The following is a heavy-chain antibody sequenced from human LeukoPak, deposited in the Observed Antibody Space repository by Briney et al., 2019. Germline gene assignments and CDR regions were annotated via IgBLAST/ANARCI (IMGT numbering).Heavy chain of an antibody. V-gene: IGHV1-2*02. CDR1: GYTFTSYG. Sequence: ASVKVSCKASGYTFTSYGISWVRQAPGQGLEWMGWINPNSGGTNYAQKFQGRVTMTRDTSISTAYMELSRLRSDDTAVYYCAREGYCSSTSCPNDYWGQGTLVTVSS. J-gene: IGHJ4*02. CDR3: AREGYCSSTSCPNDY. CDR2: INPNSGGT. D-gene: IGHD2-2*01.